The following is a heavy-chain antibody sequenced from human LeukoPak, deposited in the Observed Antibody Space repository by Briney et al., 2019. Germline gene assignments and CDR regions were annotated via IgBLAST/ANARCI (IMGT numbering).Heavy chain of an antibody. Sequence: ASVKVSCNISGDTFTTYDINWVRQATGQGLEWMGWMDPKSGNTVYAQKFQGRLTLTRDISISTAYMGLSSQRSEDTAVYFCARAITIFDYYYMDVWGKGTTVTVSS. J-gene: IGHJ6*03. V-gene: IGHV1-8*01. D-gene: IGHD3-3*01. CDR2: MDPKSGNT. CDR3: ARAITIFDYYYMDV. CDR1: GDTFTTYD.